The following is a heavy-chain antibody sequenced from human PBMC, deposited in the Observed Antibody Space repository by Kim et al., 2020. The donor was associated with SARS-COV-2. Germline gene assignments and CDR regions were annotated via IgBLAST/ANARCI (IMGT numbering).Heavy chain of an antibody. J-gene: IGHJ4*02. V-gene: IGHV3-21*01. CDR3: ASDPGSGYDFTPFDY. D-gene: IGHD5-12*01. CDR1: GFTFSSDS. CDR2: ICISSSYI. Sequence: GGSLRLSCAASGFTFSSDSMNWVRQAPGKGLEWVSSICISSSYIYYAESVRGRFTISRENAKNSLYLQINSRGAEDTAVYYCASDPGSGYDFTPFDYWGQGTLVTVSS.